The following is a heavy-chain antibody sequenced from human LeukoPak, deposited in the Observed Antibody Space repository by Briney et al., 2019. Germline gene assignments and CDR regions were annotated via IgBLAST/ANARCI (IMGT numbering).Heavy chain of an antibody. J-gene: IGHJ4*02. CDR1: GFTFSSYW. CDR2: IKQDGSEK. V-gene: IGHV3-7*01. Sequence: GSLRLSCAASGFTFSSYWMSWVRQAPGKGLEWVANIKQDGSEKYYVDSVKGRFTISRDNAKNSLYLQMNSLRAEDTAVYYCARDIEAAGLFLDYWGQGTLVTVSS. CDR3: ARDIEAAGLFLDY. D-gene: IGHD6-13*01.